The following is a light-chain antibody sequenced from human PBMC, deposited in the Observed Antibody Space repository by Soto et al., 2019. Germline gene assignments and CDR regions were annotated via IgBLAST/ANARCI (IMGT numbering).Light chain of an antibody. CDR2: GAS. CDR1: QSISSE. J-gene: IGKJ2*01. CDR3: QQGHNWPLT. Sequence: IVMTQSPATLSVSPGERATLSCRASQSISSELAWYQKKPGQPPRLLIYGASTRATGVPARFTGSGSGSDFTLTISGLQSEDFAVYYCQQGHNWPLTFGQGTRLEI. V-gene: IGKV3-15*01.